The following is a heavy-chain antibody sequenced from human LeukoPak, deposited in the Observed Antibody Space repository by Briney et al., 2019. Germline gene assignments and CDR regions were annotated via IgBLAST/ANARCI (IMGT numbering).Heavy chain of an antibody. Sequence: ASVKVSCKASGYTFTGYYMHWVRQAPGQGLEWMGWINPNSGGTNYAQKFQGRVTMTRDTSTSTAYMELSRLRSDDTAVYYCARDRVGATRYYFDYWGQGTLVTVSS. J-gene: IGHJ4*02. V-gene: IGHV1-2*02. CDR2: INPNSGGT. D-gene: IGHD1-26*01. CDR1: GYTFTGYY. CDR3: ARDRVGATRYYFDY.